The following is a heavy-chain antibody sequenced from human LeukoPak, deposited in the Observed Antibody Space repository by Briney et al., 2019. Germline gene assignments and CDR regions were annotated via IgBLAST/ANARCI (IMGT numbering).Heavy chain of an antibody. D-gene: IGHD1-26*01. CDR2: INPNSGDT. Sequence: ASVKVSCKASGYTLTDYYMHWVRQAPGQGLEWLAWINPNSGDTNYAQNFQGRVTMTRDTSISTAYMELSRLTSDDTAICYCARDWRGSYFPDFWGQGTLVTVSS. V-gene: IGHV1-2*02. CDR1: GYTLTDYY. CDR3: ARDWRGSYFPDF. J-gene: IGHJ4*02.